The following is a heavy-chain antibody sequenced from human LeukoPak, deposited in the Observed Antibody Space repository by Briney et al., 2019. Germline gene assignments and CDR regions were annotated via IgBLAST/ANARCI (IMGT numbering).Heavy chain of an antibody. Sequence: GGSLTLSCATSGFTFSSYWISWVRQAPEKGLEWVANIKQDGSDKYYVDSVKGRVTNSRDNAKNSLYLQMNSLRAEDTAIYYCARVTLVGEMYWGQGNLVTVSS. D-gene: IGHD1-26*01. CDR3: ARVTLVGEMY. V-gene: IGHV3-7*03. J-gene: IGHJ4*02. CDR2: IKQDGSDK. CDR1: GFTFSSYW.